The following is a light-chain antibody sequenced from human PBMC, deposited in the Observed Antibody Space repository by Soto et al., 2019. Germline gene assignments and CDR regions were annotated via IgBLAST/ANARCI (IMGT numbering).Light chain of an antibody. CDR1: QSVNSN. CDR3: QQYNNWWT. Sequence: EIVMTQSPATLSVSPGERATLSCRASQSVNSNLAWYQQKPGQAPRLLISDASTRATGIPARFSGRGSGTEFTLTNSSLQSEDFAVYYYQQYNNWWTFGQGTKVDIK. J-gene: IGKJ1*01. CDR2: DAS. V-gene: IGKV3-15*01.